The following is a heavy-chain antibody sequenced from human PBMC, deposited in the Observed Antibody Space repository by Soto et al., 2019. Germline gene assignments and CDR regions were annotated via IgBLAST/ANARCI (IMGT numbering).Heavy chain of an antibody. Sequence: SETLSLTCTVSGGSISSYYWSWIRQPPGKGLEWIGYIYYSGYTNYNPSLKSRVTISVDASKNQFSLKLSSVTAADTAVYYCARGLGDTAMVRLDYWGQGTPVTVSS. V-gene: IGHV4-59*01. CDR2: IYYSGYT. D-gene: IGHD5-18*01. J-gene: IGHJ4*02. CDR1: GGSISSYY. CDR3: ARGLGDTAMVRLDY.